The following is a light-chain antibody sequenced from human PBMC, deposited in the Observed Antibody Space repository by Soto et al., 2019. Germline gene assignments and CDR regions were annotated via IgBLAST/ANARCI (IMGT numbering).Light chain of an antibody. CDR2: DVT. Sequence: QSALTQPRSVSGSPGQSVAISFTGTSSDVGGYNYVSWYQQHPGKAPKFMIYDVTKRPSGVPDRFSGSKSGNTASLTISGLQAEDEADYYCCSYAGSSYVFGTGTKVTVL. CDR3: CSYAGSSYV. CDR1: SSDVGGYNY. V-gene: IGLV2-11*01. J-gene: IGLJ1*01.